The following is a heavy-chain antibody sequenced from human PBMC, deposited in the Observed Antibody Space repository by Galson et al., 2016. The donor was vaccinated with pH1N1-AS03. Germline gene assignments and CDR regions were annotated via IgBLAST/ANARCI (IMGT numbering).Heavy chain of an antibody. CDR1: GYTFSSYA. CDR3: ARVSAAAWFDP. CDR2: INTDNGNT. J-gene: IGHJ5*02. V-gene: IGHV1-3*04. Sequence: SVKVSCKASGYTFSSYAMHWVRQAPGQRLEWMGWINTDNGNTKYSRKFQGRVTITRGTSASTAYMELNSLSSEDTAVYYCARVSAAAWFDPWGQGTLVTVSP. D-gene: IGHD6-13*01.